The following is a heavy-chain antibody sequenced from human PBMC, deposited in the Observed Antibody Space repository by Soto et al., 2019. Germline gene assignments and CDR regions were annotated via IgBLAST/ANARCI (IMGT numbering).Heavy chain of an antibody. Sequence: SVKVSCKASGGTFSSYTISWVRQAPGQGLEWMGRIIPILGIANYAQKFQGRVTITADKSTSTAYMELSSLRSEDTAVYYCAREIRFLEWLLSPYYYYGMDVWGQGTTVTVSS. CDR1: GGTFSSYT. D-gene: IGHD3-3*01. CDR2: IIPILGIA. V-gene: IGHV1-69*04. CDR3: AREIRFLEWLLSPYYYYGMDV. J-gene: IGHJ6*02.